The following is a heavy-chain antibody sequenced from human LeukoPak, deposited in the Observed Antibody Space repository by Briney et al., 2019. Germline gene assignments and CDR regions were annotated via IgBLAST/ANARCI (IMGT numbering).Heavy chain of an antibody. J-gene: IGHJ4*02. CDR1: GFTFSSYA. Sequence: GGSLRLSCAASGFTFSSYAMSWVRQAPGKGLEWVSAISGSGGSTYYADSVKGRFTISRDNSKNTLYLQMNSLRAEDTAVYYCAKDKGWYPGVDYFDYWGQGTLVTVSS. D-gene: IGHD6-19*01. CDR3: AKDKGWYPGVDYFDY. V-gene: IGHV3-23*01. CDR2: ISGSGGST.